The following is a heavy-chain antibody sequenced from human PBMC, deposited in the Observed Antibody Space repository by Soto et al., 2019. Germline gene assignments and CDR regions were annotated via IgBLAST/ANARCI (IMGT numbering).Heavy chain of an antibody. CDR2: IYYSGNT. D-gene: IGHD6-13*01. J-gene: IGHJ5*02. Sequence: SETLSLTCSVSGGAMNNFFWSWIRQPPGKRLEYIGYIYYSGNTNYNPSLKSRVTMFIDTSKNQFSLNLRSVTAADTAVYYCARVFSDSSSFFDPWGQGTLVTVSS. CDR1: GGAMNNFF. CDR3: ARVFSDSSSFFDP. V-gene: IGHV4-59*01.